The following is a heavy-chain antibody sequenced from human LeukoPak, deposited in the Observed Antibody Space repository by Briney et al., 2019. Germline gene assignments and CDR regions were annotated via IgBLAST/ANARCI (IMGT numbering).Heavy chain of an antibody. CDR3: ARDRPHLEHRLDDAFDI. CDR1: GYTFTGYY. D-gene: IGHD3-3*01. CDR2: INPNSGGT. Sequence: GASVKVSCKASGYTFTGYYMHWVRQAPGQGLEWMGWINPNSGGTNYAQKFQGRVTMTRDTSISTAYMELRSLRSDATAVYYCARDRPHLEHRLDDAFDIWGQGTMVTVSS. J-gene: IGHJ3*02. V-gene: IGHV1-2*02.